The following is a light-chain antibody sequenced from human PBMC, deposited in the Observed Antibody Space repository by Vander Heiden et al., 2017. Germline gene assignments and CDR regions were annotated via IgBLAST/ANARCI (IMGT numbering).Light chain of an antibody. CDR1: SGSVSTSYY. CDR3: VLYMGSGIWV. CDR2: STN. J-gene: IGLJ3*02. Sequence: QTVVTQEPSLSVSPGRTVTLTCGLTSGSVSTSYYPSWYQQTPGQAPRTLIYSTNTRSSGVPDRFSGSILGNKAVLTITGAQADDESDYYCVLYMGSGIWVFGGGTKLTVV. V-gene: IGLV8-61*01.